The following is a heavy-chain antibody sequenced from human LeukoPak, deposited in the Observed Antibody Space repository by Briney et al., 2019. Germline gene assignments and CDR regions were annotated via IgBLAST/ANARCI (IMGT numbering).Heavy chain of an antibody. CDR2: INSDGSST. D-gene: IGHD1-1*01. J-gene: IGHJ5*02. Sequence: GGPLRLSCAASGFTFSSYWMHWVRQAPGKGLVWVSRINSDGSSTSYADSVKGRFTISRDNAKNTLYLQMNSLRAEDTALYYCARGIDDGDNWFDPWGQGTQVTVSS. CDR3: ARGIDDGDNWFDP. CDR1: GFTFSSYW. V-gene: IGHV3-74*01.